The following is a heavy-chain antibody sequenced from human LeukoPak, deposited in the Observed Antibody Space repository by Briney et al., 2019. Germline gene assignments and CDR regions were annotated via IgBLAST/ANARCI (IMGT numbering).Heavy chain of an antibody. CDR1: GGSISSYY. CDR2: IYYSGST. J-gene: IGHJ5*02. D-gene: IGHD2-2*01. V-gene: IGHV4-59*01. CDR3: ARTAFVVVPAAQPMMGWFDP. Sequence: SETLSLTCTVSGGSISSYYWSWIRQPSGKGLEWIGYIYYSGSTNYNPSLKSRVTISVDTSKNQFSLKLSSVTAADTAVYYCARTAFVVVPAAQPMMGWFDPWGQGTLVTVSS.